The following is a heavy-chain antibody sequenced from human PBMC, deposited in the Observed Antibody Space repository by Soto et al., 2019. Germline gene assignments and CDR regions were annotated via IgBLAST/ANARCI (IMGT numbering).Heavy chain of an antibody. CDR2: FDPEDGET. J-gene: IGHJ3*02. CDR3: AIPPGDGYNRRGAFDI. V-gene: IGHV1-24*01. CDR1: GYTLTELS. D-gene: IGHD5-12*01. Sequence: ASVKVSCKVSGYTLTELSMHWVRQAPGKGLEWMGGFDPEDGETIYAQKFQGRVTMTEDTSTDTAYMELSSLRSEDTAVYYCAIPPGDGYNRRGAFDIWGQGTMVTVSS.